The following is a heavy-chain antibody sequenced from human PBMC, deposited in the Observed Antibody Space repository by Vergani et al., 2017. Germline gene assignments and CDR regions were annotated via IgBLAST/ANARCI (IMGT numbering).Heavy chain of an antibody. Sequence: QVQLQESGPGLVKPSETLSLTCTVSGGSFSSNYWSWIRQPPGKGLEWIGYIFYSGSTNYNPSLKSRVTISVDTSKNQFSLKLTSVTAADTAVYYCARISKGGGATHFDYWGQGTLVTVSS. J-gene: IGHJ4*02. CDR2: IFYSGST. CDR3: ARISKGGGATHFDY. D-gene: IGHD3-16*01. CDR1: GGSFSSNY. V-gene: IGHV4-59*01.